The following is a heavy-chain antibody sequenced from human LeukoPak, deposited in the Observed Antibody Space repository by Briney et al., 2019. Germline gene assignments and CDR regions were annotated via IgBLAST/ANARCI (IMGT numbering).Heavy chain of an antibody. D-gene: IGHD6-6*01. J-gene: IGHJ4*02. CDR2: ISWNSGSI. Sequence: GGSLRLSCAASGFTFDDYAMHWVRQAPGKGLEWVSGISWNSGSIGYADSVKGRFTISRDNAKNSLYLQMNSLRAEDTAVYYCARDPGWAARPRGYFDYWGQGTLVTVSS. CDR1: GFTFDDYA. V-gene: IGHV3-9*01. CDR3: ARDPGWAARPRGYFDY.